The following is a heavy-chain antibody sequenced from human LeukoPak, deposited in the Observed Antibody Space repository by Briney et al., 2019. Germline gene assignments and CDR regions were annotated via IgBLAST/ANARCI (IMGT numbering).Heavy chain of an antibody. CDR1: GYTLTELS. D-gene: IGHD2-15*01. Sequence: ASVKVSCKVSGYTLTELSMHWVRQAPGXGXXWMGGFDPEDGETIYAQKFQGRVTMTEDTSTDTAYMELSSLRSEDTAVYYCATGSFRAAYYYYYYGMDVWGQGTTVTVSS. CDR2: FDPEDGET. J-gene: IGHJ6*02. CDR3: ATGSFRAAYYYYYYGMDV. V-gene: IGHV1-24*01.